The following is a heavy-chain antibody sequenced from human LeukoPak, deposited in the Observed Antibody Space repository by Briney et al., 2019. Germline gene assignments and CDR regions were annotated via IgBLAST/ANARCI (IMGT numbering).Heavy chain of an antibody. J-gene: IGHJ4*02. D-gene: IGHD3-16*01. CDR3: VKGAYVGICAY. CDR2: INSNGGST. Sequence: GGSLRLSCSASGFTFSSYAMHWVRQAPGKGLEYVSSINSNGGSTYYAGSVKGRFTISRDNSKNTLYLQMSSLRAEDTAVYYCVKGAYVGICAYWGQGTLVTVSS. V-gene: IGHV3-64D*09. CDR1: GFTFSSYA.